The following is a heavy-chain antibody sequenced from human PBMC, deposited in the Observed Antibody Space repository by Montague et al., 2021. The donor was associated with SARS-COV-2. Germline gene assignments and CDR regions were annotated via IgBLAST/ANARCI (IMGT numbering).Heavy chain of an antibody. Sequence: TLSLTCTVSDGSITSDNYYWSWIRQPTGKGLEWIGRIFTSGNTDYNPSLTGRVTMSLDTSESQFSLKLNSVTVADTAVYYCARDTGISGAFDIWGQGTMVTVSS. V-gene: IGHV4-61*02. J-gene: IGHJ3*02. CDR2: IFTSGNT. CDR3: ARDTGISGAFDI. CDR1: DGSITSDNYY. D-gene: IGHD2-15*01.